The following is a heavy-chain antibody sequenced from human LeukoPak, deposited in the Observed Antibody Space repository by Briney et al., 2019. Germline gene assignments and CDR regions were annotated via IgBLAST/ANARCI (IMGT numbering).Heavy chain of an antibody. V-gene: IGHV4-59*01. J-gene: IGHJ4*02. D-gene: IGHD1-26*01. CDR3: ARMYSGTSYYFDF. CDR1: GVSISDYH. Sequence: SETLSLTCSVSGVSISDYHWIWIRQPPAKGLEWMGYFSYSGSTRFNPSLKSRVTMSVDTSKNQFSLRLNSVAAADTAVYYCARMYSGTSYYFDFWGQGTLVTVSS. CDR2: FSYSGST.